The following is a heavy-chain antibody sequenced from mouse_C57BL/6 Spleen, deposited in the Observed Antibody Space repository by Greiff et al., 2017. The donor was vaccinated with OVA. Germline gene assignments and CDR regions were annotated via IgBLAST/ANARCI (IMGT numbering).Heavy chain of an antibody. CDR2: ISYDGSN. Sequence: DVKLQESGPGLVKPSQSLSLTCSVTGYSITSGYYWNWIRQFPGNKLEWMGYISYDGSNNYNPSLKNRISITRDTSKNQFFLKLNSVTTEDTATYYCARAPGRLPYWYFDVWGTGTTVTVSS. J-gene: IGHJ1*03. CDR1: GYSITSGYY. CDR3: ARAPGRLPYWYFDV. V-gene: IGHV3-6*01. D-gene: IGHD2-2*01.